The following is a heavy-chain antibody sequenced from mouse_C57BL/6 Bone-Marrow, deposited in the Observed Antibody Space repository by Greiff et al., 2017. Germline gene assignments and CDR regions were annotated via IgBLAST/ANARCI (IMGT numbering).Heavy chain of an antibody. CDR2: ISYDGSN. V-gene: IGHV3-6*01. D-gene: IGHD1-1*01. CDR1: GYSITSGYY. J-gene: IGHJ1*03. Sequence: VQLKESGPGLVKPSQSLSLTCSVTGYSITSGYYWNWIRQFPGNKLEWMGYISYDGSNNYNPSLKNRISITLDTSKNQFFLKLNSVTTEDTATYYCARSGIYYYGSRVFYWYFDVWGTGTTVTVSS. CDR3: ARSGIYYYGSRVFYWYFDV.